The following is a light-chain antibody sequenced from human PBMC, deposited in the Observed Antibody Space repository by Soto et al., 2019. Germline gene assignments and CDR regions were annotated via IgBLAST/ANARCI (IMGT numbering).Light chain of an antibody. V-gene: IGKV3-15*01. CDR3: QQYDNWPLT. CDR2: GAS. CDR1: QSLSNN. Sequence: EIVMTQSPATLSVSPGERATLSCRASQSLSNNLAWYQQKPGQAPRLLIYGASTRATDIPATFSGSGSGTEFTLTITSLQSGDFAVYYCQQYDNWPLTFGQGTKVEI. J-gene: IGKJ1*01.